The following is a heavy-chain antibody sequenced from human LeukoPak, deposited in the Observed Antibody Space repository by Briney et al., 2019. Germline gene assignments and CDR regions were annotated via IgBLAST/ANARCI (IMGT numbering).Heavy chain of an antibody. CDR2: INHSGST. CDR1: GGSFSGYY. D-gene: IGHD2-21*02. J-gene: IGHJ2*01. V-gene: IGHV4-34*01. CDR3: ARHSLSRQHIVVVTAVHWYFDL. Sequence: PSETLSLTCAVYGGSFSGYYWSWIRQPPGKGLEWIGEINHSGSTNYNPSLKSRVTISVDTSKNQFSLKLNSMTAADTAVYYCARHSLSRQHIVVVTAVHWYFDLWGRGTLVTVSS.